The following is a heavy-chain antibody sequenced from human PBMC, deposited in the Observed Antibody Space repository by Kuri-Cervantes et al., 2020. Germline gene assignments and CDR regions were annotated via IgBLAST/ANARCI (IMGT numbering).Heavy chain of an antibody. Sequence: GGSLRLSCAASGLTVSSNYMSWVRQAPGKGLEWVSIIYSGGSTCYADSVKGRFTISRDNSKNTLYLQMNSLRAEATAVYYCAKVGAIVVVPAAMLDYWGQGTLVTVSS. CDR1: GLTVSSNY. D-gene: IGHD2-2*01. V-gene: IGHV3-66*01. J-gene: IGHJ4*02. CDR3: AKVGAIVVVPAAMLDY. CDR2: IYSGGST.